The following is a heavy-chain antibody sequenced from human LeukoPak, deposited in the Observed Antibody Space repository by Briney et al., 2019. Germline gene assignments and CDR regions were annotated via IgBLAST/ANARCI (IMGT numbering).Heavy chain of an antibody. CDR3: TTLYYYDSSGYYQTLFDY. V-gene: IGHV3-15*01. J-gene: IGHJ4*02. Sequence: GGSLRLSCAASGFTFSNAWMSWGGEAAGQGREGVGGIKIKTDGGTTDYAAPVKGRFTISRDDSKNTLYLQMNSLKTEDTAVYYCTTLYYYDSSGYYQTLFDYWGQGTLVTVSS. D-gene: IGHD3-22*01. CDR1: GFTFSNAW. CDR2: IKIKTDGGTT.